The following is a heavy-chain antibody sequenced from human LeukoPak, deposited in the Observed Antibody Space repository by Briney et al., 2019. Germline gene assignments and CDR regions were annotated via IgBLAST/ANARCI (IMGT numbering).Heavy chain of an antibody. Sequence: PSETLSLTCAVYGGSFSGYYWSWIRQPPGKGLEWIGEINHSGSTNYNPSLKSRVTISVDTSKNQFSLKLSSVTAADTAVYYCARVGSEVGATDLEVYYYGMDVWGQGTTVTVSS. D-gene: IGHD1-26*01. CDR3: ARVGSEVGATDLEVYYYGMDV. J-gene: IGHJ6*02. CDR1: GGSFSGYY. V-gene: IGHV4-34*01. CDR2: INHSGST.